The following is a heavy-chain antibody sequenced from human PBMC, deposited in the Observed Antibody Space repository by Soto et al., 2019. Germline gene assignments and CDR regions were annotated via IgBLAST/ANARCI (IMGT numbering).Heavy chain of an antibody. J-gene: IGHJ6*02. D-gene: IGHD1-26*01. CDR2: ISSSSSYI. V-gene: IGHV3-21*01. CDR1: GFTFSSYS. Sequence: PGGSLRLSCAASGFTFSSYSMNWVRQAPGKGLEWVSSISSSSSYIYYADSVKGRFTISRDNAKNSPYLQMNSLRAEDTAVYYCASQWELLSYYGMDVWGQGTTVTVSS. CDR3: ASQWELLSYYGMDV.